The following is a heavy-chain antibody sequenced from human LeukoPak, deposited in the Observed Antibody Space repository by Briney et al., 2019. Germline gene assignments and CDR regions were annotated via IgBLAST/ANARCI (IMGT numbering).Heavy chain of an antibody. J-gene: IGHJ4*02. CDR1: GGSISSGDYY. Sequence: SETLSLTCTVSGGSISSGDYYWSWIRQPPGKGLEWIGYIYYSGSTYYNPSLKSRVTISVDTSKNQFSLKLSSVTAADTAVYYCARESVEYCSGGSCYSPLFDSWGQGTLVTVSS. D-gene: IGHD2-15*01. V-gene: IGHV4-30-4*01. CDR3: ARESVEYCSGGSCYSPLFDS. CDR2: IYYSGST.